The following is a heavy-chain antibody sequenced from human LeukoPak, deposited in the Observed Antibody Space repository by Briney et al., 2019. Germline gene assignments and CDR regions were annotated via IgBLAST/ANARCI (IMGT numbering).Heavy chain of an antibody. Sequence: SETLSLTCTVSGGSISNYYWSWIRQPPGKGLEWIAYIYYSGSTNSNPSLKSRVTISVDTSKNQFSLKLSSVTAADTAVYYCARAEGATSSGDFDYWGQGTLVTVSS. CDR2: IYYSGST. CDR1: GGSISNYY. J-gene: IGHJ4*02. V-gene: IGHV4-59*12. CDR3: ARAEGATSSGDFDY. D-gene: IGHD1-26*01.